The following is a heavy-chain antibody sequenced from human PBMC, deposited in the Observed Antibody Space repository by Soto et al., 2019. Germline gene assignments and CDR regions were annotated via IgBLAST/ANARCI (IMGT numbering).Heavy chain of an antibody. J-gene: IGHJ6*03. CDR3: AKLVSVTTGGMDV. D-gene: IGHD1-1*01. CDR1: GFPFSSYT. Sequence: GGSMRLSCAASGFPFSSYTMTWVRPDPGKGLEWVSVISGSGGTTYYADSVKGRFTISRDNSKNTLYLQMNSLRAEDTAVYYCAKLVSVTTGGMDVWGKGTTVTVSS. V-gene: IGHV3-23*01. CDR2: ISGSGGTT.